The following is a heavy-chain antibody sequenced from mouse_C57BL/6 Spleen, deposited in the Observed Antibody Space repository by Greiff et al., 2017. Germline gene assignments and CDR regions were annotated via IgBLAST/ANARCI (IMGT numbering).Heavy chain of an antibody. Sequence: EVQLQQSGPELVKPGDSVKISCKASGYSFTGYFMNWVMQSHGKSLEWIGRINPYNGDTFYNQKFKGKATLTVAKSSSTAHMELRSLTSEDSAVYYCARGLYYGSSYWYFDVWGTGTTVTVSS. J-gene: IGHJ1*03. CDR1: GYSFTGYF. V-gene: IGHV1-20*01. CDR2: INPYNGDT. D-gene: IGHD1-1*01. CDR3: ARGLYYGSSYWYFDV.